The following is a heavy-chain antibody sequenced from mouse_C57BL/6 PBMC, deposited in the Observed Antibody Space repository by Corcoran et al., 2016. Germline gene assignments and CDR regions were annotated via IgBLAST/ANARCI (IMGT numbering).Heavy chain of an antibody. J-gene: IGHJ1*03. CDR1: GYTFTTYG. D-gene: IGHD1-1*01. CDR2: INTYSGVP. CDR3: AREDGSSYDWYFDV. V-gene: IGHV9-3*01. Sequence: QIQLVPSGPELKKPGETVKISCKAAGYTFTTYGMSWVKQASGKGLKWMGWINTYSGVPTYADDVKGRFAFSLETSASTAYLHINNLKNEDTATYFCAREDGSSYDWYFDVWGTGTTVTVSS.